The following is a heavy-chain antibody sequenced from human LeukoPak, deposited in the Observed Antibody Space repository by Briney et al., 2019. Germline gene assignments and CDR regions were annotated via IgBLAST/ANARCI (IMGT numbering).Heavy chain of an antibody. CDR3: ARERDEGFDY. Sequence: GGSLRLSCAASGFTFSSYGMNWVRQAPGKGLEWVSSFGTRSSSIYYVDSVKGRFTISRDNARNSLYLQMNSLKAEDTAVYYCARERDEGFDYWGQGTLVTVSS. CDR1: GFTFSSYG. V-gene: IGHV3-21*01. J-gene: IGHJ4*02. D-gene: IGHD5-24*01. CDR2: FGTRSSSI.